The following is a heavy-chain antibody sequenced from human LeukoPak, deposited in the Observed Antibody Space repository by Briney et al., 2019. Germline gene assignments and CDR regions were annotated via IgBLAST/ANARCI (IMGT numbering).Heavy chain of an antibody. V-gene: IGHV4-38-2*02. CDR1: GYSISSGYY. CDR3: ARGLNGDYEYYFDY. CDR2: IYHSGST. J-gene: IGHJ4*02. Sequence: PSETLSLTCTVSGYSISSGYYLGWIRQPPGNGLEWIGSIYHSGSTYYNPSLKSRVTISVDTSKNQFSLKLSSVTAADTAVYYCARGLNGDYEYYFDYWGQGTLVTVSS. D-gene: IGHD4-17*01.